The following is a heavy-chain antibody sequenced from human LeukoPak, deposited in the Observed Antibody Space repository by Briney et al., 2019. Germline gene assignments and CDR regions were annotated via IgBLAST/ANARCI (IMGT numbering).Heavy chain of an antibody. D-gene: IGHD3-10*01. CDR1: GYTLTTYG. V-gene: IGHV1-18*01. Sequence: ASVKVSFKASGYTLTTYGVSWVRQAPGQGLEWMGWISGYDGSTRYAQQFQGRVTMTKDTSTSTVYMELRRLRSDDTAIYYCAGGSITMIRGVVYYYYGLDVWGQGTTVTVSS. J-gene: IGHJ6*02. CDR2: ISGYDGST. CDR3: AGGSITMIRGVVYYYYGLDV.